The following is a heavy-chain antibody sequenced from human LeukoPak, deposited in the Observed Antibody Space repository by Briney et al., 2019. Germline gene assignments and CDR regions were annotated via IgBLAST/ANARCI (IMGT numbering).Heavy chain of an antibody. CDR2: IRSKANNYAT. J-gene: IGHJ6*01. CDR3: TRHTMDV. Sequence: GGSLRLSCAASGFTFSVSAMHWVRQASGKGLEWVGRIRSKANNYATEYDASVKGRFTISRDGSKNTAYLQMNSLRTEDTAVYYCTRHTMDVWGQGTTVTVSS. V-gene: IGHV3-73*01. CDR1: GFTFSVSA.